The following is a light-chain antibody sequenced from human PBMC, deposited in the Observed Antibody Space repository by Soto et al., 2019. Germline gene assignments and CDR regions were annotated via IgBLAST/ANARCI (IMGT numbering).Light chain of an antibody. J-gene: IGKJ1*01. CDR3: QQYNGYPRT. Sequence: DIQMTQSPSSLSVSIGDRVTITCRASQDIGRSLGWFQQKPGKAPKSLIYAASTLQVGVPSRFSSSGSGTDFTITISSLQPEDFATYYCQQYNGYPRTFGQGTKVEVK. CDR2: AAS. CDR1: QDIGRS. V-gene: IGKV1-16*01.